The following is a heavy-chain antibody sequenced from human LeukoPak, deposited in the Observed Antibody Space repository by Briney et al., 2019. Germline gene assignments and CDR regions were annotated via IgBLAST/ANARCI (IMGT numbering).Heavy chain of an antibody. J-gene: IGHJ2*01. Sequence: ASETLSLTCTVSGGSISSSSYYWGWIRQPPGKGLEWIGSIYYSGSTYYNPSLKSRVTISVDTSKNQFSLKLSSVTAADTAVYYCARERSDYYDSSGLEPGWYFDLWGRGTLVTVSS. CDR3: ARERSDYYDSSGLEPGWYFDL. V-gene: IGHV4-39*07. D-gene: IGHD3-22*01. CDR1: GGSISSSSYY. CDR2: IYYSGST.